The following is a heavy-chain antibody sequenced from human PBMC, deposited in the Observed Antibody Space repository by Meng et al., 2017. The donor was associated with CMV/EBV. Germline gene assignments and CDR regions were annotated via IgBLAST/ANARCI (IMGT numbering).Heavy chain of an antibody. Sequence: ASVKVSCKASGYTFTGYYMHWVRQAPGQGLEWMGWINPNSGGTNYAQKFQGRVTMTRDTSISTAYMELSRLRSDDTAVYYCTTDSIVGATVFDYWGQGTLVTVSS. J-gene: IGHJ4*02. D-gene: IGHD1-26*01. V-gene: IGHV1-2*02. CDR3: TTDSIVGATVFDY. CDR2: INPNSGGT. CDR1: GYTFTGYY.